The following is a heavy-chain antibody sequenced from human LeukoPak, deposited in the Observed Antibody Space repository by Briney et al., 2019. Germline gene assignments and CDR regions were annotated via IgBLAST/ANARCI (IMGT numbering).Heavy chain of an antibody. CDR2: IDPAASQT. CDR3: ARQLTSGDCDY. D-gene: IGHD1-1*01. J-gene: IGHJ4*02. CDR1: GSIFTSYW. V-gene: IGHV5-10-1*01. Sequence: GASRQISGQCAGSIFTSYWNWGGRELAGGGEEGMGSIDPAASQTNYSPSFHGHVTISADKSISTVYLQWSTLKASDTAMYYCARQLTSGDCDYWGQGTLVTVPS.